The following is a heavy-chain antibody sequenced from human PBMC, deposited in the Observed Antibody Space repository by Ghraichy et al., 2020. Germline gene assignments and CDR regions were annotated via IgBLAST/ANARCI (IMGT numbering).Heavy chain of an antibody. CDR2: IYSGGST. J-gene: IGHJ4*02. CDR3: ASGGTSCSSTSCYSYYFDS. D-gene: IGHD2-2*01. Sequence: GGSLRLSCAASGFTVSSNYMSWVRQAPGKGLEWVSVIYSGGSTYYADSVKGRFTISRDNSKNTLYLQMNSLRAEDSAVYYCASGGTSCSSTSCYSYYFDSVGQGTLVTVSS. V-gene: IGHV3-66*01. CDR1: GFTVSSNY.